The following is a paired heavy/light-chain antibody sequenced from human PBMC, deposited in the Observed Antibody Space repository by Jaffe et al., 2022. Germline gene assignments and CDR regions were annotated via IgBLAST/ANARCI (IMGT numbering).Light chain of an antibody. J-gene: IGLJ3*02. CDR2: EDN. CDR3: QSYDSSNPWV. CDR1: SGSIASNY. Sequence: NFMLTQPHSVSESPGKTVTISCTGSSGSIASNYVQWYQQRPGSAPTTVIYEDNQRPSGVPDRFSGSIDSSSNSASLTISGLKTEDEADYYCQSYDSSNPWVFGGGTKLTVL. V-gene: IGLV6-57*02.
Heavy chain of an antibody. CDR2: IFSNDEK. CDR3: ARIRESARRGLRFLEWLGKDDYYYYYYMDV. Sequence: QVTLKESGPVLVKPTETLTLTCTVSGFSLSNARMGVSWIRQPPGKALEWLAHIFSNDEKSYSTSLKSRLTISKDTSKSQVVLTMTNMDPVDTATYYCARIRESARRGLRFLEWLGKDDYYYYYYMDVWGKGTTVTVSS. J-gene: IGHJ6*03. D-gene: IGHD3-3*01. V-gene: IGHV2-26*01. CDR1: GFSLSNARMG.